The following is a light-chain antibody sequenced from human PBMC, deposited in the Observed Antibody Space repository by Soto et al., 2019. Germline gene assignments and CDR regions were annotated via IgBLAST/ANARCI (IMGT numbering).Light chain of an antibody. CDR2: AAS. CDR3: QKYSSVPV. Sequence: DIQMTQSPTSLSASVGDRVTITCRASQGIRNFVAWYQQKPGKAPKLLIYAASTLQSGVPSRFRGSGSGTDLTLTINSLQPEDVSTYSHQKYSSVPVFGPGTKVEIK. J-gene: IGKJ3*01. CDR1: QGIRNF. V-gene: IGKV1-27*01.